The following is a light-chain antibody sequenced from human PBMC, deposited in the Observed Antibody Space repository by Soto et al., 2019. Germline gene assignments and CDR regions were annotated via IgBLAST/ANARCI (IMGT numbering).Light chain of an antibody. CDR1: QSISSY. CDR3: QQSNSTPFT. V-gene: IGKV1-39*01. Sequence: DIQMTQSPSSLSASVGDRVTITCRASQSISSYLNWYQQKPGKAPKLLIYAAFSLQSGVPSRFSSSGSGTEFTLTISSLQPEDFATYYCQQSNSTPFTFGPGTKVDIK. CDR2: AAF. J-gene: IGKJ3*01.